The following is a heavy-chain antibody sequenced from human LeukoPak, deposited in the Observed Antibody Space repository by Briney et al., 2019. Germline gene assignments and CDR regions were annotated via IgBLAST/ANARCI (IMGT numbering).Heavy chain of an antibody. CDR1: GYRFTSYW. D-gene: IGHD5-18*01. CDR2: IDPSDSET. J-gene: IGHJ4*02. Sequence: GPSLKISCKASGYRFTSYWIGWVRQMPGKGLEWMGIIDPSDSETRYTPSFQGHVTISVDKSLTTAYLQWSSLKASDTAMYYCARQTAMGRSGDYWGQGTLLTVSS. CDR3: ARQTAMGRSGDY. V-gene: IGHV5-51*01.